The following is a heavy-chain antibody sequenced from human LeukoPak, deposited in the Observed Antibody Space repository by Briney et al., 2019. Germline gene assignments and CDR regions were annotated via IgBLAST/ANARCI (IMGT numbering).Heavy chain of an antibody. Sequence: SETLSLTCTVSGGSISSYYWSWIRQPPGKGLEWSGYICYSGSTNYNPSLKSRVPISVDTSKNQFSLKLSSVTAADTAVYYCARVPKKPTGTTHLDFDYWGQGTLVTVSS. CDR3: ARVPKKPTGTTHLDFDY. V-gene: IGHV4-59*12. J-gene: IGHJ4*02. CDR1: GGSISSYY. CDR2: ICYSGST. D-gene: IGHD1-7*01.